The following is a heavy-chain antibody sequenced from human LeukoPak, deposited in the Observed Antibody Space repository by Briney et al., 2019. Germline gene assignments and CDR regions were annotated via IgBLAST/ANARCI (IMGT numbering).Heavy chain of an antibody. D-gene: IGHD5-12*01. V-gene: IGHV7-4-1*02. J-gene: IGHJ3*02. CDR1: GYTFTSYA. CDR3: AGFLRGYDSDAFDI. CDR2: INTNTGNP. Sequence: PGASVKVSCTASGYTFTSYAMNWVRQAPGQGLEWMGWINTNTGNPTYAQGFTGRFVFSLDTSVSTAYLQISSLKAEDTAVYYCAGFLRGYDSDAFDIWGQGTMVTVSS.